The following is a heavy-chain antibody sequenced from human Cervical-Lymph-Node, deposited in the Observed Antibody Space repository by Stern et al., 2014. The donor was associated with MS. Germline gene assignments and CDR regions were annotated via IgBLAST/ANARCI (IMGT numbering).Heavy chain of an antibody. D-gene: IGHD5/OR15-5a*01. J-gene: IGHJ4*02. CDR2: IFPILRAT. CDR3: AGSYSVSYKELDY. Sequence: VQLGESGAGVRQPGSSVKVSCKASGGPLTSYAISWVRQGPGQGLEWMGAIFPILRATTYAQNCQGRVTISADESTSTGYMELSSLRSEDTALYYCAGSYSVSYKELDYWGRGTLVTVSS. V-gene: IGHV1-69*01. CDR1: GGPLTSYA.